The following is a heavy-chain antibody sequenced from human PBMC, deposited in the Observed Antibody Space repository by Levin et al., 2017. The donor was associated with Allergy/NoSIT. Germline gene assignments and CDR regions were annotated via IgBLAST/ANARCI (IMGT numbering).Heavy chain of an antibody. V-gene: IGHV2-5*02. J-gene: IGHJ3*02. D-gene: IGHD3-3*01. CDR3: AHRQITFSDFWPAFGI. CDR2: IYGDDDK. CDR1: GFSLSSSGVS. Sequence: SGPTLVKPTQTLTLTCTFSGFSLSSSGVSVGWIRPPPGKALEWLALIYGDDDKRYNPPLKNILTITKDTSKDEVVLTMTNMGPLDTATYYCAHRQITFSDFWPAFGIWGQGTMVTVSS.